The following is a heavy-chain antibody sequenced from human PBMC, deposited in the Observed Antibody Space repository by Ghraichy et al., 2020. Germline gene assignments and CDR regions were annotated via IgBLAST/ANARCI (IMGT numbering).Heavy chain of an antibody. J-gene: IGHJ6*02. CDR1: GGSFSGYY. V-gene: IGHV4-34*01. Sequence: SETLSLTCAVYGGSFSGYYCSWIRQPPGKVLEWIGEINHSGSTNYNPSLKSRVTISVDTSKNQFSLKLSSVTAADTAVYYCARVYYDFWSGFYYYYYGMDAWGRGTTVTV. D-gene: IGHD3-3*01. CDR2: INHSGST. CDR3: ARVYYDFWSGFYYYYYGMDA.